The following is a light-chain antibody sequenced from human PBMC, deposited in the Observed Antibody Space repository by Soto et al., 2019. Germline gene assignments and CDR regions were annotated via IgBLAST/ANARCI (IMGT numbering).Light chain of an antibody. J-gene: IGLJ1*01. Sequence: QTVVTQPPSVSGAPGQRVTISYTGSSSNIGAGYDVHWYQQLPGTAPKLLIYGNSNRPSGVPDRFSGSKSGTSASLAITGLQAEDEADYYCQSYDSSLSGDVFGTGTKLTVL. CDR1: SSNIGAGYD. CDR3: QSYDSSLSGDV. CDR2: GNS. V-gene: IGLV1-40*01.